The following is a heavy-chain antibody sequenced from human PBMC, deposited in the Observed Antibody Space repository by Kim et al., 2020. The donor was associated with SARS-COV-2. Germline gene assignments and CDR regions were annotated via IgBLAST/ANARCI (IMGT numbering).Heavy chain of an antibody. J-gene: IGHJ4*02. Sequence: GGSLRLSCAASGFTFDDYAMHWVRQAPGKGLEWVSGISWNSGSIGYADSVKGRFTISRDNAKNSLYLQMNSLRAEDTALYYCAKDRSAAGTGGFDYWGQGTLVTVSS. V-gene: IGHV3-9*01. CDR2: ISWNSGSI. D-gene: IGHD6-19*01. CDR3: AKDRSAAGTGGFDY. CDR1: GFTFDDYA.